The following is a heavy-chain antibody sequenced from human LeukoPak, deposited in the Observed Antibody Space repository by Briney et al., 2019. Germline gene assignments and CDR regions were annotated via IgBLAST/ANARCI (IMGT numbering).Heavy chain of an antibody. J-gene: IGHJ6*02. Sequence: ASVKVSCKASGYTFTSYGISWVRQAPGQGLEWMGRISAYNGNTNYAQKLQGRVTMTTDTSTSTAYMELRSVRSDDTAVYYCARDRSGGSCGMFYYYYYGMDVWGQGTTVTVSS. D-gene: IGHD2-15*01. CDR3: ARDRSGGSCGMFYYYYYGMDV. V-gene: IGHV1-18*01. CDR1: GYTFTSYG. CDR2: ISAYNGNT.